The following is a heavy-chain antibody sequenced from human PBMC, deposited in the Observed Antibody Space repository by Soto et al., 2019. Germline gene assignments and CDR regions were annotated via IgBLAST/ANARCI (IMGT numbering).Heavy chain of an antibody. Sequence: QVQLVQSGAEVKKPGASVKVSCKASGYTFTSYGISWVRQAPGQGLEWMGWISAYNGNTNYAQKLQGRVTMTTDTSTSKAYMELRSLRSDDTAVYYCARDRVATTRPYYYYYGMDVWGQGTTVTVSS. CDR1: GYTFTSYG. CDR2: ISAYNGNT. V-gene: IGHV1-18*04. J-gene: IGHJ6*02. D-gene: IGHD5-12*01. CDR3: ARDRVATTRPYYYYYGMDV.